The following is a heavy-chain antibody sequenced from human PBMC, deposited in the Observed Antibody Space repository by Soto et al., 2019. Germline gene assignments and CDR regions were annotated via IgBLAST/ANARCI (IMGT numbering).Heavy chain of an antibody. CDR1: EFAYSRYT. CDR3: SRGTQDRPINWFDP. D-gene: IGHD3-22*01. J-gene: IGHJ5*02. V-gene: IGHV3-21*01. CDR2: ISSSISYV. Sequence: GALRLSCAASEFAYSRYTLNSVRQAPGKGLEWVSSISSSISYVSYVASVKGLFAISIDKAKSSMYPQMNSLRAEDTAVYFCSRGTQDRPINWFDPWGQGTLVTVSS.